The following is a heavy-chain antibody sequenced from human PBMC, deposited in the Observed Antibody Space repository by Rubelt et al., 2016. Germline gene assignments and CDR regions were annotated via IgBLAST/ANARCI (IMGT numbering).Heavy chain of an antibody. J-gene: IGHJ4*02. CDR2: IYYSGST. Sequence: QVQLQESGPGLVKPSQTLSLTCTVSGGSISSGGYYWSWIRQYPGKGLEWIGYIYYSGSTYYNPSLKRPITLSVDTSKNQFSLKLSSVTAADTAVYYCASLKQLYYFDYWGQGTLVTVSS. D-gene: IGHD5-18*01. V-gene: IGHV4-31*01. CDR3: ASLKQLYYFDY. CDR1: GGSISSGGYY.